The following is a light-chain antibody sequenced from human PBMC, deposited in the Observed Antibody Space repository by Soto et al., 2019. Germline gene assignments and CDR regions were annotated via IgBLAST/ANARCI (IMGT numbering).Light chain of an antibody. J-gene: IGLJ2*01. CDR2: GNS. Sequence: QSVLTQPPSVSGAPGQRVTISCTGSSSNIGAGYDVHWYQQLPGTAPKLLIYGNSNRPSGVPDRFSGSKSGTSASLAITGRQAEDEADYYCQSYDSSLSGWDVVFGGGTKLTVL. V-gene: IGLV1-40*01. CDR3: QSYDSSLSGWDVV. CDR1: SSNIGAGYD.